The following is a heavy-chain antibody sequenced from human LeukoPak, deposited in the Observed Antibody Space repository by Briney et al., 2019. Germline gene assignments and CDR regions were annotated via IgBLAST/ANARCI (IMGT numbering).Heavy chain of an antibody. Sequence: GGSLRLSCAASGFTFSSYAMSWVRQAPGKGLEWCSAISGRGGSAYYADSGKGRFTISRDNSKNTLYLQMNSLRAEDTAVYYCAKDVRYYYDSSGYFGYWGQGTLVTVSS. V-gene: IGHV3-23*01. D-gene: IGHD3-22*01. CDR2: ISGRGGSA. CDR3: AKDVRYYYDSSGYFGY. CDR1: GFTFSSYA. J-gene: IGHJ4*02.